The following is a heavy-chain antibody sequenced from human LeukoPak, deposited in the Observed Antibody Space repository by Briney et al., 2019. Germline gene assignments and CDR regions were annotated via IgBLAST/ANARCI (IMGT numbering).Heavy chain of an antibody. D-gene: IGHD3-22*01. J-gene: IGHJ4*02. CDR1: GGSISTYY. CDR2: IYYSGST. Sequence: SETLSLTCSVSGGSISTYYWTWIRQPPGKGLEWIGYIYYSGSTNYNPSLKSRVTISLDTSKNQFSLKLSSVTAADTAVYYCARDRGGDSSGSDYDYWGQGTLVTVSS. CDR3: ARDRGGDSSGSDYDY. V-gene: IGHV4-59*01.